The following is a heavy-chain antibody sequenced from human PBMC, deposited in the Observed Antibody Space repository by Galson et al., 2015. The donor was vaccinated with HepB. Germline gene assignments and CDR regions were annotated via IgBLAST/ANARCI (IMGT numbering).Heavy chain of an antibody. D-gene: IGHD6-13*01. CDR2: IIPIFGIA. CDR1: GGTFSSYA. J-gene: IGHJ4*02. CDR3: ARRHIAAAGWGTLDY. Sequence: SVKVSCKASGGTFSSYAISWVRQAPGQGLEWMGGIIPIFGIANYAQKFQGRVTITADESTSTAYMELSSLRSEDTAMYYCARRHIAAAGWGTLDYWGQGTLVTVSS. V-gene: IGHV1-69*13.